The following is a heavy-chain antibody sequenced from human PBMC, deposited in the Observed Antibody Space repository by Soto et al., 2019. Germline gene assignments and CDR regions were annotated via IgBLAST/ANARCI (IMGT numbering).Heavy chain of an antibody. CDR2: INPGDGRA. V-gene: IGHV1-46*01. Sequence: GASVKVSCKASGYNFGSYYMQWVRQAPGQRFEWMGTINPGDGRASYAQKFQGRITMTRDTSTSTLFLEMARLTSEDTALYYCARDRRGVLDPWGQGIPVTVSS. CDR3: ARDRRGVLDP. J-gene: IGHJ5*02. CDR1: GYNFGSYY.